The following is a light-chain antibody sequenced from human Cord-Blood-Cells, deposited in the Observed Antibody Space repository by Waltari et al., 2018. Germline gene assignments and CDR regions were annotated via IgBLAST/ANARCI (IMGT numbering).Light chain of an antibody. CDR1: SSHGGGYNY. V-gene: IGLV2-11*01. CDR3: CSYAGSYTFEV. J-gene: IGLJ3*02. CDR2: DVS. Sequence: QSALTQRRSLSRSPGQAVTISCPGTSSHGGGYNYVAWYQQHPGKAPKLMIYDVSKRPSGVPDRFSGSKSGNTASLTISGLQAEDEADYSCCSYAGSYTFEVFGGGTKLTVL.